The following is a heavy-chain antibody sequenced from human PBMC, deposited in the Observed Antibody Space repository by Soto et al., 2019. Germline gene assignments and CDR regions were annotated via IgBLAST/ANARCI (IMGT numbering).Heavy chain of an antibody. Sequence: ASVKVSCKASGGTFSSYTISWVRQAPGQGLEWMGRIIPILGIANYAQKFQGRVTITADKSTSTAYMELSSLRSEDTAVYYCARNAYCSGGSCYSGVWWFDPWGQGTLVTVSS. CDR1: GGTFSSYT. CDR3: ARNAYCSGGSCYSGVWWFDP. D-gene: IGHD2-15*01. V-gene: IGHV1-69*02. J-gene: IGHJ5*02. CDR2: IIPILGIA.